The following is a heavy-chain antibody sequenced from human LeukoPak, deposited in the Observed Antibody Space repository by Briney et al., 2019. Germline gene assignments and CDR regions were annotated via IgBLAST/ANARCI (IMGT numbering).Heavy chain of an antibody. J-gene: IGHJ5*02. CDR3: AKAGHEVHCYGSGSYYRNNWFDP. V-gene: IGHV3-23*01. CDR1: GFTFDDYG. CDR2: ISSSSSYI. Sequence: PGGSLRLSCAASGFTFDDYGMSWVRQAPGKGLEWVSSISSSSSYIYYADSVKGRFTISRDNSKNTLYLQMNSLRAEDTAVYYCAKAGHEVHCYGSGSYYRNNWFDPWGQGTLVTVSS. D-gene: IGHD3-10*01.